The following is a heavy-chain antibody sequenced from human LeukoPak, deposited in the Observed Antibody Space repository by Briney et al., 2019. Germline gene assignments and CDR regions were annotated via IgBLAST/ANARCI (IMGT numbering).Heavy chain of an antibody. CDR1: GFPFSSYW. CDR3: VKGGWIHILDC. Sequence: GGSLRLSCAASGFPFSSYWMTWVRQTPGRGLEWVANIKHDESDAYCADSVSGRLTVSRDNAKNSLYLQMNSLRAEDTAVYYCVKGGWIHILDCWGQGTLVTVSP. J-gene: IGHJ4*02. CDR2: IKHDESDA. D-gene: IGHD5-18*01. V-gene: IGHV3-7*01.